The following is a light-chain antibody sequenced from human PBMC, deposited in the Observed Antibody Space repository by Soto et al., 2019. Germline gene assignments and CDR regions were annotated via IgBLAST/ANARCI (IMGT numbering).Light chain of an antibody. CDR2: GAS. V-gene: IGKV3-15*01. CDR3: QQYNNWPLT. J-gene: IGKJ4*01. Sequence: EIVMTQSPATLSVSPGERATLSCRASQSVTNNLAWYQQKPGQAPRLLIYGASSRDTGIPARFSGSGSGTEFTITISSLQSEDFAVYYCQQYNNWPLTFGGGTKVEIK. CDR1: QSVTNN.